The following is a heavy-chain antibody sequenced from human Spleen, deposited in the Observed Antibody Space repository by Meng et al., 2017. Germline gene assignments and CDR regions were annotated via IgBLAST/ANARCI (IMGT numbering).Heavy chain of an antibody. CDR3: ASSGWYRGPNYFDY. CDR1: VGSISSRNW. V-gene: IGHV4-4*02. CDR2: LYHSGST. Sequence: QLRLQASGPGLVKPSGTLSLTCAVAVGSISSRNWWSWVRQPPGKGLEWIGELYHSGSTNYNPSLKSRVTISLDQSKNQFSLMVSSVTAADTAVYYCASSGWYRGPNYFDYWGQGTLVTVSS. D-gene: IGHD6-19*01. J-gene: IGHJ4*01.